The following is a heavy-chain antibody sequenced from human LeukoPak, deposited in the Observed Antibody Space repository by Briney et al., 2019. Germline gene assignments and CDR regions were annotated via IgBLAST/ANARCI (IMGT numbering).Heavy chain of an antibody. CDR1: GYSISSGYY. D-gene: IGHD6-13*01. CDR3: ARQHDSYHYYYVDV. V-gene: IGHV4-38-2*01. J-gene: IGHJ6*03. Sequence: SETLSLTCAVSGYSISSGYYWIWIRQPPGKGLEWIGSLYHSDSIYYNPSLESRVTMSVDTSRNQFSLKLSFVTAAGTAVYYCARQHDSYHYYYVDVWGTGTTVTVSS. CDR2: LYHSDSI.